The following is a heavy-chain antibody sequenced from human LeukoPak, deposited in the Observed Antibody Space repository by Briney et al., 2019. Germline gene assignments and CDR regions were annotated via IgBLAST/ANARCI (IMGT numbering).Heavy chain of an antibody. V-gene: IGHV1-2*02. CDR3: ARDLDGSSGCDY. CDR2: INPNSGGT. J-gene: IGHJ4*02. Sequence: ASAKVSCKASGYTFTGYFMHWVRQAPGQGLEWMGWINPNSGGTNYAQKFQGRVIMTRDTSISTAYIELSRLRSDDTAVYYCARDLDGSSGCDYWGQGTLVTVSS. CDR1: GYTFTGYF. D-gene: IGHD6-13*01.